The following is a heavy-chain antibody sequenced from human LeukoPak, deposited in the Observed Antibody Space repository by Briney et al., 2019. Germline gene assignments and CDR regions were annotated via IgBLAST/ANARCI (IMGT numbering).Heavy chain of an antibody. V-gene: IGHV3-23*01. CDR3: ARDAASGSYDDYYYGMDV. D-gene: IGHD1-26*01. CDR2: IRGSGGTT. Sequence: GGSLRLSCAASGFTFSSYAMYWVRQAPGKGLEWVSTIRGSGGTTYYADSVKGRFTISRDNSKNTLYLQMNSLRAEDTAVYYCARDAASGSYDDYYYGMDVWGQGTTVTVSS. CDR1: GFTFSSYA. J-gene: IGHJ6*02.